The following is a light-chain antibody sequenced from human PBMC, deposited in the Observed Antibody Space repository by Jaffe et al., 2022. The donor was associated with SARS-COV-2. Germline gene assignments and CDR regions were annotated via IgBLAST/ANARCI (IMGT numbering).Light chain of an antibody. Sequence: DIQMTQSPSTLSASVGDRVTITCRASQSVNAWLAWYQQKPGKAPELLIYEASNLQSGVPSRFSGSGSGTDFTLTISSLQPDDFATYYCQQYNSYSIFTFGPGTKVDFK. CDR2: EAS. CDR3: QQYNSYSIFT. J-gene: IGKJ3*01. V-gene: IGKV1-5*03. CDR1: QSVNAW.